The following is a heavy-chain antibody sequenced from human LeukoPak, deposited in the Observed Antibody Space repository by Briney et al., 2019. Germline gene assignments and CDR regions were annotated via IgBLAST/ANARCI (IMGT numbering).Heavy chain of an antibody. CDR1: GSSISSHS. CDR2: DSNNGNI. D-gene: IGHD7-27*01. V-gene: IGHV4-59*11. CDR3: ARDNWGSLDY. J-gene: IGHJ4*02. Sequence: SETLSLTCTVSGSSISSHSWGWVRQPPGKRLEWIGYDSNNGNINYNPALKSRVTISVDTSKRQFSLKLSSVTAADTAIYYCARDNWGSLDYWGQGTLVTVSS.